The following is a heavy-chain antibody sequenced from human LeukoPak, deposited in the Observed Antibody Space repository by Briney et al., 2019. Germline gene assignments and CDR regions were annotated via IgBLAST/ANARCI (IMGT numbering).Heavy chain of an antibody. J-gene: IGHJ4*02. CDR1: GFTFSNYA. Sequence: PGGSLRFSSAASGFTFSNYAMNWVRQAPGKGLEWVSSISESGDTTHYADSVKGRFTISRDNAQNTLYLQMNTLRAEDTALYYCAKQWVDCWGQGTLVTVSS. V-gene: IGHV3-23*01. D-gene: IGHD1-26*01. CDR3: AKQWVDC. CDR2: ISESGDTT.